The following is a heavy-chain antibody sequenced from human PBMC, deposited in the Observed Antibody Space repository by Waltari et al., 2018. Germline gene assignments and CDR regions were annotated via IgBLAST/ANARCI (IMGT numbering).Heavy chain of an antibody. Sequence: QLQLQESGPGLVKPSETLSLTCSVSGGSITSNRHYWGWIRQPPGQGLEWIGTISYNGATYSSLSLKSRVTISRDTSKNQLSLKLGSVTAADTGVYYCETYIGASVGTAAFDVWGQGTMVTVSS. CDR2: ISYNGAT. CDR3: ETYIGASVGTAAFDV. D-gene: IGHD5-12*01. J-gene: IGHJ3*01. CDR1: GGSITSNRHY. V-gene: IGHV4-39*01.